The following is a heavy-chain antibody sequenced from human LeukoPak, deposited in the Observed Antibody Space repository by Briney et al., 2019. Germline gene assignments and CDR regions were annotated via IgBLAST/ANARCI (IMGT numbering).Heavy chain of an antibody. J-gene: IGHJ4*02. CDR3: ATGNYNRPFDY. V-gene: IGHV3-74*01. CDR1: GFTFSDYW. CDR2: IKSDGGLT. D-gene: IGHD1-7*01. Sequence: GGSLRLSCAASGFTFSDYWMHWVRQAPGKGLVWVSRIKSDGGLTSYADSVKGRFTISRDNTKNTLYLQLNSLGAEDTAVYYCATGNYNRPFDYWGQGTLVTVSS.